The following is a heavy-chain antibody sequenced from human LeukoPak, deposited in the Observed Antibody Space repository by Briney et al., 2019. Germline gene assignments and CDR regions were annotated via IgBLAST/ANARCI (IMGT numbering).Heavy chain of an antibody. CDR2: IRSKAYGRTT. CDR3: AKVPPGYDASGPIDY. V-gene: IGHV3-49*04. J-gene: IGHJ4*02. D-gene: IGHD3-22*01. CDR1: GFTFGDYA. Sequence: GGSLRLSCTASGFTFGDYAMSWVRQAPGKGLEWVGFIRSKAYGRTTEYAASVKGRFTISRDDSKSIAYLQMNSLKTEDTAVYYCAKVPPGYDASGPIDYWGQGTLVTVSS.